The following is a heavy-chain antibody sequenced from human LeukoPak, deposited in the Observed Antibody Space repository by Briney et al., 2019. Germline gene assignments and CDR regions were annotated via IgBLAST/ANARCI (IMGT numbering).Heavy chain of an antibody. CDR1: GFTFSSHG. V-gene: IGHV3-23*01. CDR2: ISGSGGST. D-gene: IGHD2-2*01. J-gene: IGHJ4*02. CDR3: AKDFVVPAAIRAFDY. Sequence: GGSLRLSCAASGFTFSSHGMNWVRQAPGKGLEWVSAISGSGGSTYYADSVKGRFTISRDNSKNTLYLQMNSLRAEDTAVYYCAKDFVVPAAIRAFDYWGQGTLVTVSS.